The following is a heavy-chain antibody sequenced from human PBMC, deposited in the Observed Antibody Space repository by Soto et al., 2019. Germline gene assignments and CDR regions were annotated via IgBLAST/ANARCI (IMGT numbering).Heavy chain of an antibody. CDR1: GFTFGSFS. CDR3: VRDRLSCSSTSCYFDY. V-gene: IGHV3-21*01. D-gene: IGHD2-2*01. Sequence: GGSLRLSCAASGFTFGSFSLNWVRQAPGRGLEWVSSISSSSTYIYYADSVRGRFTISRDNAKNSLFLQLNSLRAEDTAVYYCVRDRLSCSSTSCYFDYWGQGTLVTVSS. CDR2: ISSSSTYI. J-gene: IGHJ4*01.